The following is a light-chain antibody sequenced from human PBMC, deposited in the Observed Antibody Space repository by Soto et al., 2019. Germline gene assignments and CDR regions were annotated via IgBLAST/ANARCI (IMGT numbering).Light chain of an antibody. CDR2: SAS. J-gene: IGKJ1*01. CDR3: HQCFSMWT. CDR1: QSVSTY. V-gene: IGKV1-39*01. Sequence: DIQMTQSPSSLSASVGDRVTITCRASQSVSTYLNWYQQKPGKAPKLLIFSASNLQSGVPSRFSGCGSGTQFTLTISSLQPVDFAFYYGHQCFSMWTFGQGTKVEIK.